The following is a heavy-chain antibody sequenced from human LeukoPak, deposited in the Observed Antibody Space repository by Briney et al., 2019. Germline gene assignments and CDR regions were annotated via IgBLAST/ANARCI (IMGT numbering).Heavy chain of an antibody. CDR1: GGAISSGDYY. CDR2: IYYSGNT. Sequence: SQTLSLTCTVSGGAISSGDYYGSWIRQPPGKGLEWIGYIYYSGNTYDNPSLKSPVTISVATSTNQFSLKLSSVTAADTAVYYCARDKDPYSSGWYYFDYWGQGTLVTVSS. V-gene: IGHV4-30-4*01. D-gene: IGHD6-19*01. J-gene: IGHJ4*02. CDR3: ARDKDPYSSGWYYFDY.